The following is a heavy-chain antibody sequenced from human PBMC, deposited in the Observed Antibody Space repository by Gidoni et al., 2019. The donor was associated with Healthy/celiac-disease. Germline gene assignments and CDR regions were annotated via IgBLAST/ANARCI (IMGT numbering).Heavy chain of an antibody. J-gene: IGHJ4*02. Sequence: QVQLVESGGGVVQPGRSLRLSCSASGFTFSSYAMHWVRQAPGKGLEWVAVISYDGSNKYYADSVKGRFTISRDNSKNTLYLQMNSLRAEDTAVYYCAREREVYAILSYWGQGTLVTVSS. D-gene: IGHD2-8*01. CDR1: GFTFSSYA. CDR2: ISYDGSNK. V-gene: IGHV3-30-3*01. CDR3: AREREVYAILSY.